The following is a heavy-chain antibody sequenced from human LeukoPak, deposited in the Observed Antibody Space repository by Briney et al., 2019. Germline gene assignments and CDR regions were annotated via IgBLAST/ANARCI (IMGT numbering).Heavy chain of an antibody. CDR1: DDSITMYY. CDR2: VDHTGST. D-gene: IGHD3-22*01. J-gene: IGHJ3*02. V-gene: IGHV4-59*12. Sequence: SETLSLTCSVSDDSITMYYWTWIRQPPGKGLEWIGYVDHTGSTNFNPSLNGCVTIFRDTSSNLFSLRLTSVTAADTAVYYCARELSTMIVVVTGAVAFDIWGQGTMVTVSS. CDR3: ARELSTMIVVVTGAVAFDI.